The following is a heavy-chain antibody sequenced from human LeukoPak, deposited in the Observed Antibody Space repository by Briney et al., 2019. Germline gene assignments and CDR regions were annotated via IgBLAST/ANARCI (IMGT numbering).Heavy chain of an antibody. Sequence: GGSLRLSCAASGFTFSSYWMHWVRQAPGKGLEWVAVIWYDGSNKYYADSVKGRFTISRDNSKNTLYLQMNSLRAEDTAVYYCARAQSGGYSYGLDYWGQGTLVTVSS. V-gene: IGHV3-33*08. CDR3: ARAQSGGYSYGLDY. J-gene: IGHJ4*02. D-gene: IGHD5-18*01. CDR1: GFTFSSYW. CDR2: IWYDGSNK.